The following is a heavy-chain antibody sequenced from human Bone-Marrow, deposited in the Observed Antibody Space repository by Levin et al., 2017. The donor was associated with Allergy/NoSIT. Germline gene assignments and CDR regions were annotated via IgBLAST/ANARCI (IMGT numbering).Heavy chain of an antibody. V-gene: IGHV4-59*01. CDR2: IYYNGST. J-gene: IGHJ6*02. Sequence: SQTLSLTCTISSGSITFSYWNWIRQPPGKGLEWIGYIYYNGSTNYNPSLRSRVTISLRTSKNQFSLELTSVTAADTAVYYCAKQEDYYFGVDVWGQGTAVSVSS. CDR3: AKQEDYYFGVDV. CDR1: SGSITFSY.